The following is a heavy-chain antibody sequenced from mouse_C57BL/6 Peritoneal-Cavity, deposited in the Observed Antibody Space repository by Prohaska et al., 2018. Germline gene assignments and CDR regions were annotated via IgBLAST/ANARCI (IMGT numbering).Heavy chain of an antibody. CDR2: FHPYNDDT. V-gene: IGHV1-47*01. J-gene: IGHJ3*01. CDR3: ARGGFAY. Sequence: HGKSLEWIGNFHPYNDDTKYNEKFKGKATLTVEKSSSTVYLELSRLTSDDSTVYYCARGGFAYWGQGTLVNVSA.